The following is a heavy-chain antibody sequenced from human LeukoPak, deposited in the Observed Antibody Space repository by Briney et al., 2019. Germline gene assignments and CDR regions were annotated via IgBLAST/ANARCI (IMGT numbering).Heavy chain of an antibody. Sequence: VASVKVSCKASGYTFTSYYMHWVRQAPGQGLEWMGIINPSGGSTSYAQKFQGRVTMTRDTSTSTVYMELSSLRSGDTAVYYCARADYGDYVGYWGQGTLVTVSS. CDR1: GYTFTSYY. J-gene: IGHJ4*02. CDR3: ARADYGDYVGY. CDR2: INPSGGST. D-gene: IGHD4-17*01. V-gene: IGHV1-46*01.